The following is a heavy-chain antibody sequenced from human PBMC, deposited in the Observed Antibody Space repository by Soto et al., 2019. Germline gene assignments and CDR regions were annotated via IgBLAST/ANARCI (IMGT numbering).Heavy chain of an antibody. V-gene: IGHV1-69*13. J-gene: IGHJ5*02. Sequence: SVKVSCKASGGTFSSYAISWVRQAPGQGLEWMGGIIPILGTANYAQKFQGRVTITADESTSTAYMELGSLRSEDTAVYYCARRGLHANWFDPWGQGTMVTLL. CDR2: IIPILGTA. CDR3: ARRGLHANWFDP. D-gene: IGHD4-4*01. CDR1: GGTFSSYA.